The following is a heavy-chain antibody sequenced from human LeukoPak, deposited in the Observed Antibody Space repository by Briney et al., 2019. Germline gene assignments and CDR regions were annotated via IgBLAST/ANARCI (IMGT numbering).Heavy chain of an antibody. CDR1: GFTFSSYA. V-gene: IGHV3-23*01. CDR3: AKVLSGSQDY. CDR2: IGGGGDGT. Sequence: GGSLRLSCAASGFTFSSYAMSWVRQAPGKGLEWVSTIGGGGDGTYYADSAKGRFTNSRDNSKNTVYLQMNSLRAEDTAVYYCAKVLSGSQDYWGQGTLVTVFS. D-gene: IGHD1-26*01. J-gene: IGHJ4*02.